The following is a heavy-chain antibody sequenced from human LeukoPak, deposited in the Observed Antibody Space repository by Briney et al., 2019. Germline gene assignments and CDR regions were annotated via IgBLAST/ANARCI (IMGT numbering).Heavy chain of an antibody. CDR3: AREPTKGTGTTLDY. J-gene: IGHJ4*02. Sequence: SETLSLTCTVSGGSISSGGYYWSWIRQPPGKGLEWIGYIYHSGSTYYNPSLKSRVTISVDRSKNQFSLKLSSVTAADTAVYYCAREPTKGTGTTLDYWGQGTLVTVSS. V-gene: IGHV4-30-2*01. CDR2: IYHSGST. CDR1: GGSISSGGYY. D-gene: IGHD1-1*01.